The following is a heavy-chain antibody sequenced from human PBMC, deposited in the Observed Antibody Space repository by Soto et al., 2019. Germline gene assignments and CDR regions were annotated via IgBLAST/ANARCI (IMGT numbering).Heavy chain of an antibody. CDR1: GGSISSGGYY. J-gene: IGHJ3*02. V-gene: IGHV4-31*01. D-gene: IGHD3-3*01. CDR2: IYYSGST. Sequence: QVQLQESGPGLVKPSQTLSLTCTVSGGSISSGGYYWSWIRQHPGKGLEWLGHIYYSGSTYSNPSLKIQVTISVDTSKNQFSLKLSSVTAADTAVYYCAIDEMDFWSGYSTEHDFDIWGQGTMVPVSS. CDR3: AIDEMDFWSGYSTEHDFDI.